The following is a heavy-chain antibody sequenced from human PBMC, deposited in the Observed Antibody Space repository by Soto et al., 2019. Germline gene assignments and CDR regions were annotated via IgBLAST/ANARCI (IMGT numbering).Heavy chain of an antibody. J-gene: IGHJ5*02. D-gene: IGHD2-2*01. CDR3: AKDPEAEYQLRTSGWFAP. Sequence: PGGSLRLSCAASGFTFSSYAMIWVRQAPGKGLEWVSAISGSGGSTYYADSVKGRFTISRDNSKNTLYLQMNSLRAEDTAVYYCAKDPEAEYQLRTSGWFAPWVQGTLVTVSS. CDR1: GFTFSSYA. CDR2: ISGSGGST. V-gene: IGHV3-23*01.